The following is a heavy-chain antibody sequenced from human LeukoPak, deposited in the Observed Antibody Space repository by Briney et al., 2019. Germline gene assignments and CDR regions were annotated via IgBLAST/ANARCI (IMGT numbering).Heavy chain of an antibody. CDR2: INPNSGGT. D-gene: IGHD1-26*01. J-gene: IGHJ4*02. CDR3: ASFTSGHSGSYY. CDR1: GYTFTGYY. Sequence: ASVKVSCKASGYTFTGYYMHWVRQAPGQGLEWMGWINPNSGGTNYAQKFQGRVTMTRDTSISTAYMELSRLRPDDTAVYYCASFTSGHSGSYYWGQGTLVTVSS. V-gene: IGHV1-2*02.